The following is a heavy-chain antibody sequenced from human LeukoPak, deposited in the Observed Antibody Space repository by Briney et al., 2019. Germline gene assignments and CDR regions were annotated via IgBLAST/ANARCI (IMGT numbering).Heavy chain of an antibody. J-gene: IGHJ4*02. Sequence: PGGSLRLSCAASGFTFSSYSMNWVRQAPGKGLEWVSSISSSSSYIYYADSVKGRFTISRDNAKNSLYLQINSLSVEDTAVYYCARDRPVDLVTGHYNAWGQGTLVTVSS. CDR3: ARDRPVDLVTGHYNA. D-gene: IGHD3-9*01. CDR1: GFTFSSYS. V-gene: IGHV3-21*04. CDR2: ISSSSSYI.